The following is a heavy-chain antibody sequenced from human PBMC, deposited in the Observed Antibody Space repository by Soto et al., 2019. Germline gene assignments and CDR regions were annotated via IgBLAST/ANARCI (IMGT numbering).Heavy chain of an antibody. D-gene: IGHD3-22*01. CDR3: ARDGAKFYYDTSGARWFDP. CDR1: GFTFSSYG. CDR2: ISFDGSNK. V-gene: IGHV3-33*01. Sequence: PGGSLRLSCVASGFTFSSYGMHWVRQAPGKGLEWVAVISFDGSNKYYGESVKGRFTISRDNSQNTLYLEMNSLRDDDTAVYYCARDGAKFYYDTSGARWFDPWGQGTLVTVS. J-gene: IGHJ5*02.